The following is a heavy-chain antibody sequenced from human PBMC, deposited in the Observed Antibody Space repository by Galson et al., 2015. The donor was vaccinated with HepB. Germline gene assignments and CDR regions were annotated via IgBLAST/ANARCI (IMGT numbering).Heavy chain of an antibody. CDR1: GFTFSSYG. J-gene: IGHJ5*02. V-gene: IGHV3-33*01. CDR3: ARDRASGSYQDNWFDP. Sequence: SLRLSCAASGFTFSSYGMHWVRQAPGKGLEWVAVIWYDGSNKYYADSVKGRFTISRDNSKNTLYLQMNSLRAEDTAVYYCARDRASGSYQDNWFDPWGQGTLVTVSS. D-gene: IGHD1-26*01. CDR2: IWYDGSNK.